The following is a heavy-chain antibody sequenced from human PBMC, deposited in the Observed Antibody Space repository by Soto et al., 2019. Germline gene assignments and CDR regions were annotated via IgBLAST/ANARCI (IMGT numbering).Heavy chain of an antibody. J-gene: IGHJ2*01. V-gene: IGHV1-2*02. Sequence: ASVKVSCKASGYTFTDYHMHWVRQAPGQGLEWMGWINPKNGNTNYAPKFKGRVTMTRDTSTSTAHMELTKLRSDDTAVYYCATKHGFTRLTYFDLWGRGTLVTVSS. D-gene: IGHD1-20*01. CDR2: INPKNGNT. CDR1: GYTFTDYH. CDR3: ATKHGFTRLTYFDL.